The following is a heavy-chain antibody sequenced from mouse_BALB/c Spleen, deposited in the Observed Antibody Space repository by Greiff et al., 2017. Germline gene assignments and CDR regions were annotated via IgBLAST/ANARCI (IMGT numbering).Heavy chain of an antibody. Sequence: EVKLVESGGGLVQPGGSLKLSCAASGFDFSRYWMSWVRQAPGKGLEWIGEINPDSSTINYTPSLKDKFIISRDNAKNTLYLQMSKVRSEDTALYYCARRGRIYYDYDETVLYAMDYWGQGTSVTVSS. CDR1: GFDFSRYW. D-gene: IGHD2-4*01. V-gene: IGHV4-1*02. CDR3: ARRGRIYYDYDETVLYAMDY. J-gene: IGHJ4*01. CDR2: INPDSSTI.